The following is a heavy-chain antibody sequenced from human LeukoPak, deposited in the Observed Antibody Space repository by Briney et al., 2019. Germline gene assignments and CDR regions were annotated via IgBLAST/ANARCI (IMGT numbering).Heavy chain of an antibody. CDR3: ARGFGNSSWYVNWFDP. J-gene: IGHJ5*02. Sequence: GGSLRLSCAASGLTVSSNYMNWVRQAPGKGLEWVSYISSSGSTIYYADSVKGRFTISRDNAKNSLYLQMNSLRAEDTAVYYCARGFGNSSWYVNWFDPWGQGTLVTVSS. CDR1: GLTVSSNY. V-gene: IGHV3-48*03. D-gene: IGHD6-13*01. CDR2: ISSSGSTI.